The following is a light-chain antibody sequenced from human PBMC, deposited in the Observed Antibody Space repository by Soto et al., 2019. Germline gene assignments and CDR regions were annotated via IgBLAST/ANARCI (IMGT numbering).Light chain of an antibody. J-gene: IGLJ2*01. CDR3: GSYTSSSTLV. CDR1: NSDVGAYNY. CDR2: EVT. V-gene: IGLV2-14*01. Sequence: QSVLTQPASVSGSPGQSINISCTGTNSDVGAYNYVSWYQHHPGKAPKLLIYEVTNRPSGISNRFSGSKSGNTASLTISGLQPEDEANYYCGSYTSSSTLVFGAGTKLTVL.